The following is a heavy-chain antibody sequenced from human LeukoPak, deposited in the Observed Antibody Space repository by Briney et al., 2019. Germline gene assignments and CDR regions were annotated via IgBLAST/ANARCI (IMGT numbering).Heavy chain of an antibody. CDR3: AGVIGYYGSGSYLWFDP. CDR2: IYHSGST. J-gene: IGHJ5*02. CDR1: GGSISSSNW. Sequence: ASETLSLTCAVSGGSISSSNWRSWVRQPPGQGLEWIGEIYHSGSTNYNPSLKSRVTISVDKSKNQFSLKLSSVTAADTAVYYCAGVIGYYGSGSYLWFDPWGQGTLVTVSS. D-gene: IGHD3-10*01. V-gene: IGHV4-4*02.